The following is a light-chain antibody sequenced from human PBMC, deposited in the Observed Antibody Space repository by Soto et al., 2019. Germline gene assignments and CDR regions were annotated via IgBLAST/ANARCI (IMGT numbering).Light chain of an antibody. J-gene: IGLJ1*01. V-gene: IGLV1-44*01. CDR3: AAWDDTLNGLYA. CDR2: SNN. Sequence: QSVLTQAASASGAAGQRVTISCSGSSSNIGSNTVNWYQQLPGTAPKLLIYSNNQRPSGVPDRFSGSKSGTSASLAISGLQSEDEADYYCAAWDDTLNGLYAFRTGTKVTVL. CDR1: SSNIGSNT.